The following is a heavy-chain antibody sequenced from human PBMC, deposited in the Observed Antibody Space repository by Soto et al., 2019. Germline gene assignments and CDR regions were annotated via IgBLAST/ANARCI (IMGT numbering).Heavy chain of an antibody. J-gene: IGHJ4*02. CDR2: IVGSGDA. Sequence: GGSLRLSCVASGFTFSTRAMMWVRQAPGKGLEWVSGIVGSGDAFHADSVKGRFTISKDNSKNTLYLQMNGLRAEDTAVYFCEKDAVYDDGVWLPDYWGQGTLVTVSS. CDR1: GFTFSTRA. CDR3: EKDAVYDDGVWLPDY. D-gene: IGHD4-17*01. V-gene: IGHV3-23*01.